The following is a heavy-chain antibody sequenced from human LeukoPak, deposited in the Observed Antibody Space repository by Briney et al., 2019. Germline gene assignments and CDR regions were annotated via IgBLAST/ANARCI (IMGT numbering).Heavy chain of an antibody. D-gene: IGHD3-22*01. CDR2: IRSNSGGGTI. Sequence: GGSLRLSCATSGFTFSNAWMNWVRQAPGKGLEWVGRIRSNSGGGTIDYAAPVKGRFTLSRDDSKTTLYLQMNSLQTEDTAVYYCATDFYDSTWGQGTLVTVSS. CDR1: GFTFSNAW. J-gene: IGHJ5*02. CDR3: ATDFYDST. V-gene: IGHV3-15*07.